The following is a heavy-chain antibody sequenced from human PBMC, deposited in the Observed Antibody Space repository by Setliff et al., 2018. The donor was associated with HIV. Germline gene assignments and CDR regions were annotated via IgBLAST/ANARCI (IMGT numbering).Heavy chain of an antibody. CDR1: GGSISNSRYY. V-gene: IGHV4-39*01. CDR2: IYYLGST. J-gene: IGHJ5*02. Sequence: SETLSLTCTVSGGSISNSRYYWSWIRQPPGKGLEWIGSIYYLGSTYYNPSLKSRVTISVDTSKNQFSLKLSSVTAADAAVYYCASRVYYYDSSGYLREEGFDPWGQGTLVTVSS. D-gene: IGHD3-22*01. CDR3: ASRVYYYDSSGYLREEGFDP.